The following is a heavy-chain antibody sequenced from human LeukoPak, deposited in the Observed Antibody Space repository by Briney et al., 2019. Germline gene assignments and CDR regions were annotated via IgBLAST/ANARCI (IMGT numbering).Heavy chain of an antibody. V-gene: IGHV4-30-2*01. CDR2: IYHSGST. J-gene: IGHJ3*02. CDR1: GGSISSGGYY. D-gene: IGHD6-13*01. CDR3: ATDGIAAAGTFAFDI. Sequence: SETLSLTCTVSGGSISSGGYYWSWIRQPPGKGLEWIGYIYHSGSTYYNPSLKSRVTISVDRSKNQFSLKLSSVTAADTAVYYCATDGIAAAGTFAFDIWGQGTMVTVSS.